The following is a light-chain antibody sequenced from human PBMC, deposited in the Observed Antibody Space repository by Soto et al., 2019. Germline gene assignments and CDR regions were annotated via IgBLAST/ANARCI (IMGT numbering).Light chain of an antibody. V-gene: IGLV2-14*01. J-gene: IGLJ2*01. CDR1: SSDVGGYDY. Sequence: QSALTQPASVSGSPGQSITISCTGSSSDVGGYDYVSWYQQHPGKAPKLMIYEVSNRPSGVSNRFSGSKSGNTASLTISGLQAEDEGDYYCCSYTGSLTLLFGGGTQLTVL. CDR2: EVS. CDR3: CSYTGSLTLL.